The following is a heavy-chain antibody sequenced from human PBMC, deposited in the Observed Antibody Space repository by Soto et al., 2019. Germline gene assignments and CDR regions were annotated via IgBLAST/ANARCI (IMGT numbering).Heavy chain of an antibody. J-gene: IGHJ4*02. CDR1: GFTFRNYG. Sequence: GGSLRLSCAASGFTFRNYGMNWVRQAPGKGLEWVSYIGIGSSTKYYADSVKGRFTISRDNSKNTLYLQMNSLRAEDTAVYYCARFKGCSGGSCYPYFDYWGQGTLVTVSS. V-gene: IGHV3-48*01. CDR2: IGIGSSTK. D-gene: IGHD2-15*01. CDR3: ARFKGCSGGSCYPYFDY.